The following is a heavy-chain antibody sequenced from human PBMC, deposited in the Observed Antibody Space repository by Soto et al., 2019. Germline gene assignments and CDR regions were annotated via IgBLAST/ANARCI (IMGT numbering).Heavy chain of an antibody. V-gene: IGHV4-31*03. J-gene: IGHJ5*02. CDR2: IYYSGST. Sequence: PSETLSLTCTVSGGSISSGGYYWSWIRQHPGKGLEWIGYIYYSGSTYYNPSLKSRVTISVDTSKNQFSLKLSSVTTADTAVYYCARRAAGISSRELELKENNWFDPWGQGTLVTVSS. D-gene: IGHD6-13*01. CDR3: ARRAAGISSRELELKENNWFDP. CDR1: GGSISSGGYY.